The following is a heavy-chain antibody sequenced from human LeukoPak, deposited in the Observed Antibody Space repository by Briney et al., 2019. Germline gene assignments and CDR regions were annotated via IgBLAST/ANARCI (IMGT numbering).Heavy chain of an antibody. D-gene: IGHD2-21*02. Sequence: GGSXRLSCAASXXTFXXXXXXXXXXXPXXXXXXXXXISXSXXTTXXADSVKGRFTISRDNSRNTLSLQLNSLRAXDTAVXYCXKDRIDRVTQVXGQGTLVTVSS. CDR3: XKDRIDRVTQV. V-gene: IGHV3-23*01. J-gene: IGHJ4*02. CDR1: XXTFXXXX. CDR2: ISXSXXTT.